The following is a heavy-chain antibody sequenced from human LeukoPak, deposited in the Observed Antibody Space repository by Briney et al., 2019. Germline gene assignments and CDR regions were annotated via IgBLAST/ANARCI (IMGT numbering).Heavy chain of an antibody. D-gene: IGHD3-22*01. J-gene: IGHJ4*02. V-gene: IGHV3-23*01. CDR1: GFTFSRSA. CDR3: AKDGLYYDGSEHVYYFDS. Sequence: GGSLRLSCAASGFTFSRSAMTWVRQGPGTGLEFVASISYSGGATYYADSVKGRFTISRDNSKNTLYLQMNSLRAEDTALYYCAKDGLYYDGSEHVYYFDSWGQGTLVTVSS. CDR2: ISYSGGAT.